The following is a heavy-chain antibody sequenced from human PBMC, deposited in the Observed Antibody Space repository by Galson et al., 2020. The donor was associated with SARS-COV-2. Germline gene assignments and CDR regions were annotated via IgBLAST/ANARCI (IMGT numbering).Heavy chain of an antibody. CDR2: VSYSGST. Sequence: SETLSLTCTVSGGSVSGSSYHWGWIRQPPGKGLEWIGSVSYSGSTNYNPSLKSRVTISVDTSKNQVSLELNSVTAADTAVYYCARGRGYYYGSGSYDETNYNYFYMDVWAKGTTVTVSS. CDR1: GGSVSGSSYH. J-gene: IGHJ6*03. CDR3: ARGRGYYYGSGSYDETNYNYFYMDV. V-gene: IGHV4-39*07. D-gene: IGHD3-10*01.